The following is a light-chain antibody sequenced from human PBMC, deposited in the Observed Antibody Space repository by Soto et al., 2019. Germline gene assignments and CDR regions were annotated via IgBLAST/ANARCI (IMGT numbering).Light chain of an antibody. CDR3: SSYTSGGTLV. J-gene: IGLJ1*01. V-gene: IGLV2-14*01. Sequence: QSALTQPASVSGSPGQSITISCTGTSSDVGGYNYVSWYQQHPGKAPKLMIYDVSARPSGVSNRFSGSKSGNTASLTISGLQAEDEADYYCSSYTSGGTLVFGTGTRSPS. CDR2: DVS. CDR1: SSDVGGYNY.